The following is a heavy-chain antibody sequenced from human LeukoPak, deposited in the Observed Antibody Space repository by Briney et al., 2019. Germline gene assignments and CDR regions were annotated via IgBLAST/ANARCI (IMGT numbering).Heavy chain of an antibody. V-gene: IGHV1-18*01. CDR3: ARRYCSGGSCYDYGMDV. Sequence: GASVKVSCKASGYTFTSYGISWVRQAPGQGLEWMGWIRAYNGNTNYAQKLQGRVTMTTDTSTSTAYMELRSLRSDDTAVYYCARRYCSGGSCYDYGMDVWGQGATVTVSS. CDR2: IRAYNGNT. CDR1: GYTFTSYG. D-gene: IGHD2-15*01. J-gene: IGHJ6*02.